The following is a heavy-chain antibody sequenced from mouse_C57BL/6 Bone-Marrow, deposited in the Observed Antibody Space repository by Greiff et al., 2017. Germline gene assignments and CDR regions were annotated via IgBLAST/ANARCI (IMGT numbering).Heavy chain of an antibody. Sequence: EVHLVESGGGLVKPGGSLKLSCAASGFTFSSYAMSWVRQTPEKRLEWVATISDGGCYTYYPDNVKGRFTISKDNAKNNLYLQMSHLKSEDTAMYYCARGNFECWGQGTTLTVSS. CDR2: ISDGGCYT. CDR1: GFTFSSYA. V-gene: IGHV5-4*01. J-gene: IGHJ2*01. CDR3: ARGNFEC.